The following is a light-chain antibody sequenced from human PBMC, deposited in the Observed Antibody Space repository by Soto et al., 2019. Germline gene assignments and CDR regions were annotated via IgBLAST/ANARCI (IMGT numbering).Light chain of an antibody. CDR1: SSNIGGNS. CDR3: GSGDSSLSAYV. V-gene: IGLV1-51*01. J-gene: IGLJ1*01. Sequence: QSVMTQPPSVSAAPGQKVTISCSGSSSNIGGNSVSWYQQLPGTAPKLLIYDDNKRPSVIPDRFSGSKSGTSATLGITGFQTGDEADYYCGSGDSSLSAYVFGTGTKVTVL. CDR2: DDN.